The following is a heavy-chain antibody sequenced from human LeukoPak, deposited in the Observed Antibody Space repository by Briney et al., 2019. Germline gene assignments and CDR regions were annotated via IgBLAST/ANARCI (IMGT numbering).Heavy chain of an antibody. Sequence: GGSLRLSCAASGFTLSSYAMSWVRQAPGKGLEWVSAISDSGNTYHADSVKGRFTISRDNSKNTLYLQMNSLRAEDTAVYYCAKDLLFRPLYSSGWYYWGQGTLVTVSS. CDR3: AKDLLFRPLYSSGWYY. CDR2: ISDSGNT. J-gene: IGHJ4*02. V-gene: IGHV3-23*01. CDR1: GFTLSSYA. D-gene: IGHD6-19*01.